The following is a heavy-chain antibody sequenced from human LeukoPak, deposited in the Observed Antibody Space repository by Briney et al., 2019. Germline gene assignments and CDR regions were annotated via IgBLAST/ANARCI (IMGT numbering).Heavy chain of an antibody. D-gene: IGHD6-19*01. Sequence: GGSLRLSCVVSGFSVSNSGMSWVRQAPGKGLDWISAISVDGKTAYYADSVKGRFIISRDNSKDTLYLQLSGLRAEDTAVYYCAQGYLSGWYPSWGQGSMVSVSS. CDR1: GFSVSNSG. J-gene: IGHJ5*02. V-gene: IGHV3-23*01. CDR3: AQGYLSGWYPS. CDR2: ISVDGKTA.